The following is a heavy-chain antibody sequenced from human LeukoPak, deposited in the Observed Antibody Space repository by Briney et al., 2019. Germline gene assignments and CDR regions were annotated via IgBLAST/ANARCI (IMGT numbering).Heavy chain of an antibody. CDR2: IYYSGST. Sequence: SETLSLTCTVSGYSISSGYYWGWIRQPPGKGLEWIGSIYYSGSTYYNPSLKSRVTISVDTSKNQFSLKLSSVTAADTAVYYCARDSGTTGEVKFDPWGQGTLVTVSS. CDR1: GYSISSGYY. J-gene: IGHJ5*02. D-gene: IGHD3-10*01. CDR3: ARDSGTTGEVKFDP. V-gene: IGHV4-38-2*02.